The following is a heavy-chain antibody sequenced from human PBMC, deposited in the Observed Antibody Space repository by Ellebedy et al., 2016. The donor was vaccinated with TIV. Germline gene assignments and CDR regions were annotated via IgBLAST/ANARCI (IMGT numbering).Heavy chain of an antibody. V-gene: IGHV4-39*07. J-gene: IGHJ4*02. CDR1: GGSISSSSYY. D-gene: IGHD5-18*01. CDR3: ARDTDTAMFDY. CDR2: IYYSGST. Sequence: SETLSLXXTVSGGSISSSSYYWGWNRQPPGKGLEWIGSIYYSGSTYYNPSLKSRVTISVDTSKNQFSLKLSSVTAADTAVYYCARDTDTAMFDYWGQGTLVTVSS.